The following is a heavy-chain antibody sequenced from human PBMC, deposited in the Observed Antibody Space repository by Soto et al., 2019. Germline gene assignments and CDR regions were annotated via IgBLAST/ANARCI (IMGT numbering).Heavy chain of an antibody. V-gene: IGHV3-7*05. CDR1: GFSFSSYW. J-gene: IGHJ4*02. Sequence: PGGSLRLSCAASGFSFSSYWVSWVRQAPGKGLEWVANIKQDGSEKYYVDSVKGRFTISRDNAKNSLYLQMNSLRAEDTAVYYCARDRNRAVAGTVPTWWGQGTLVTVSS. CDR3: ARDRNRAVAGTVPTW. CDR2: IKQDGSEK. D-gene: IGHD6-19*01.